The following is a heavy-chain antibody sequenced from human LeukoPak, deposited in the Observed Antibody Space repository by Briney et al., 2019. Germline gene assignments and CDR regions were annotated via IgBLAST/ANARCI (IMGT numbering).Heavy chain of an antibody. Sequence: GASVKVSYKASGYTFTSYGISWVRQAPGQGLEWMGWISAYNGNTNYAQKLQGRVTMTTDTSTSTAYMELRSLRSDDTAVYYCARDYYDFWSGNFDYWGQGTLVTVSS. CDR3: ARDYYDFWSGNFDY. D-gene: IGHD3-3*01. CDR2: ISAYNGNT. J-gene: IGHJ4*02. V-gene: IGHV1-18*01. CDR1: GYTFTSYG.